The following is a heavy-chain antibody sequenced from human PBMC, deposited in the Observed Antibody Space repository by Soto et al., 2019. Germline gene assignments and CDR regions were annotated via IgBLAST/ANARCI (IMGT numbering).Heavy chain of an antibody. CDR3: ARALGITMVRGVMNAFDG. Sequence: SETLSLTCTVSGGSISSYYWSWIRQPPGKGLEWIGYIYYSGSTNYNPSLKSRVTISVDTSKNQFSLKLSSVTAADTAVYYCARALGITMVRGVMNAFDGGGQGTMVTVS. D-gene: IGHD3-10*01. CDR2: IYYSGST. V-gene: IGHV4-59*01. J-gene: IGHJ3*01. CDR1: GGSISSYY.